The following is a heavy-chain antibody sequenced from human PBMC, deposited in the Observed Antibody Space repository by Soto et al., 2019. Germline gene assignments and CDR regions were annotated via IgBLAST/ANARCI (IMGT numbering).Heavy chain of an antibody. CDR3: ARVTGRSGWYDFGDWFDP. CDR2: ISTTNGRT. D-gene: IGHD6-19*01. V-gene: IGHV1-18*01. CDR1: GYTFTTYG. Sequence: AAVKVSCKATGYTFTTYGISWMRPAPGQGLEWMGWISTTNGRTRYAQKFQGRVAMTTDTSTTTAYMDLRSLRSDDTAVYYCARVTGRSGWYDFGDWFDPWGQGTLVTV. J-gene: IGHJ5*01.